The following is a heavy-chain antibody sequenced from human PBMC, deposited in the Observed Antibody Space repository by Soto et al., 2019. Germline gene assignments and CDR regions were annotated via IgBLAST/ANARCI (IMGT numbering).Heavy chain of an antibody. CDR3: ARGRGSGGTFDP. CDR2: IYHSWST. J-gene: IGHJ5*02. V-gene: IGHV4-30-2*01. Sequence: QLQLQESGSGLVKPSQTLSLTCAVSGGSISSGGYSWSWIRQPPGKGLEWIGYIYHSWSTYYNPSLKSRVTISVDRSKNQFSLKLSSVTAADTAVYYCARGRGSGGTFDPWGQGTLVTVSS. D-gene: IGHD2-15*01. CDR1: GGSISSGGYS.